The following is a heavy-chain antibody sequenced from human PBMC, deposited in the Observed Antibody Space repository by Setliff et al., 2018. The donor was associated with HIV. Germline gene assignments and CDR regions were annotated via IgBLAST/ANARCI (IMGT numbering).Heavy chain of an antibody. J-gene: IGHJ4*02. CDR1: GYTFTGYY. D-gene: IGHD3-22*01. CDR2: INPNSGGT. Sequence: ASVKVSCKASGYTFTGYYMHWVRQAPGQGLEWMGRINPNSGGTNYAQKFQGRVTMTRDTSISTAYMELSSLRSEDTAVYYCATPWPQWSSGYYALFSYWGQGTLVTVSS. V-gene: IGHV1-2*06. CDR3: ATPWPQWSSGYYALFSY.